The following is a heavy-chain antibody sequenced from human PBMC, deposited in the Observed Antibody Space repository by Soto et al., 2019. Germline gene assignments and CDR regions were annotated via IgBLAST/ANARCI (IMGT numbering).Heavy chain of an antibody. Sequence: GGSLRLSCAASGFTFSSYWMHWVRQAPGKGLVWVSRINSDGSSTSYADSVKGRFTISRDNAKNTLYLQMNSLRAEDTAVYYCAREEVGYCSGGSCYGSDAFDIWGQGTMVTVSS. D-gene: IGHD2-15*01. V-gene: IGHV3-74*01. CDR1: GFTFSSYW. CDR3: AREEVGYCSGGSCYGSDAFDI. J-gene: IGHJ3*02. CDR2: INSDGSST.